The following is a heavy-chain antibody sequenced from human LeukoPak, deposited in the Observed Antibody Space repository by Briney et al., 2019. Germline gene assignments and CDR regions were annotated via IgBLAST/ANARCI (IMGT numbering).Heavy chain of an antibody. V-gene: IGHV1-46*01. J-gene: IGHJ4*02. D-gene: IGHD4-17*01. CDR2: ISPSGAST. CDR1: GYTFTSNA. Sequence: ASVKVSCKASGYTFTSNALNWVRQAPGQGLEWMGMISPSGASTTYAQKFQGRVTMTTDTPTSTAYMELRSLRSDDTAVYYCARDEDYGIFVNVDYWGQGTLVTVSS. CDR3: ARDEDYGIFVNVDY.